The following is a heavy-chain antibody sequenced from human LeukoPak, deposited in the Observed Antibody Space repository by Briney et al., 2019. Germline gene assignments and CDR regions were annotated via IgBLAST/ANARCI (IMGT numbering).Heavy chain of an antibody. Sequence: GGSLRLSCAASGFTFSSYTMNWVRQAPGKGLEWVSSISSSNTYIYYADSVRGRFTISRDNAKNSLYLQMNSLRAEDTAVFYCARGLSWQSPFDYWGQGTLVTVSS. D-gene: IGHD6-19*01. CDR1: GFTFSSYT. CDR2: ISSSNTYI. CDR3: ARGLSWQSPFDY. V-gene: IGHV3-21*06. J-gene: IGHJ4*02.